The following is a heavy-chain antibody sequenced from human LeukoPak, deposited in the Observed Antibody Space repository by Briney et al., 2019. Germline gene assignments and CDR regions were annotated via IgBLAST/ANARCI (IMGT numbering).Heavy chain of an antibody. J-gene: IGHJ5*02. Sequence: GGSLRLSCAASGFTFSDYYMSWIRQAPGKGLEWVSYISSSGSTIYYADSVKGRFTISRDNAKNSLYLQMNGLRAEDTAVYYCARAVGYCSSTSCQGWFDPWGQGTLVTVSS. V-gene: IGHV3-11*01. D-gene: IGHD2-2*01. CDR2: ISSSGSTI. CDR1: GFTFSDYY. CDR3: ARAVGYCSSTSCQGWFDP.